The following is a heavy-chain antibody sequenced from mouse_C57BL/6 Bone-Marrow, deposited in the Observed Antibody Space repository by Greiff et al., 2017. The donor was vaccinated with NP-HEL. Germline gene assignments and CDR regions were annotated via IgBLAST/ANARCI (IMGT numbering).Heavy chain of an antibody. Sequence: VQLQQPGAELVKPGASVKLSCKASGYTFTSYWLQWVKQRPGQGLEWIGEIDPSDSYTNSNKKFKGKATLTVDTSSSTAYMQLSSLTSEDSAVYYCARRPLLWLRRGFAYWGQGTLVTVSA. CDR3: ARRPLLWLRRGFAY. J-gene: IGHJ3*01. CDR1: GYTFTSYW. D-gene: IGHD2-9*01. CDR2: IDPSDSYT. V-gene: IGHV1-50*01.